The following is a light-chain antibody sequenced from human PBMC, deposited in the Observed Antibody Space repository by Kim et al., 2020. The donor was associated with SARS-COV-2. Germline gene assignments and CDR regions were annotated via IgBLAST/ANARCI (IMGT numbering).Light chain of an antibody. Sequence: ASVGDRVTITCRASQDISGWLAWYQQKPEKAPKSLIYSTSALQSGVPSRFSGSRSGTDFTLTITNLQPEDFATYYCQQYTTYPLTFGGGTKVEIK. V-gene: IGKV1D-16*01. CDR1: QDISGW. J-gene: IGKJ4*01. CDR3: QQYTTYPLT. CDR2: STS.